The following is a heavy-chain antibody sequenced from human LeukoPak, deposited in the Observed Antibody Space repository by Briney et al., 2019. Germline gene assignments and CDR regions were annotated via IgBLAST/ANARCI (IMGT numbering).Heavy chain of an antibody. D-gene: IGHD3-10*01. CDR2: INSDGRTT. J-gene: IGHJ6*02. CDR1: GFTFSASW. Sequence: PGGSLRLPCAASGFTFSASWMHWVRQAPGKGLVWVSGINSDGRTTTYADSVKGRFTVSRDNAKNTLYLQMNSLRVEDTAVYYCARGRYFGMDVWGQETTVTVSS. CDR3: ARGRYFGMDV. V-gene: IGHV3-74*01.